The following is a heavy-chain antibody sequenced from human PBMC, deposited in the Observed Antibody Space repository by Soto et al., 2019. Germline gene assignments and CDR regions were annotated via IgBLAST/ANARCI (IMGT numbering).Heavy chain of an antibody. CDR3: ARWGAAEGSLHFDY. D-gene: IGHD6-13*01. Sequence: EVQLVESGGGLIQPGGSLRLSCAASGFTVSSNFMSWVRQAPGKGLEWVSVIYSAGSTYYADSVEGRFTISRDISKNTLYLQMRSLRAEDTAIYYCARWGAAEGSLHFDYWGQGTLVTVSS. V-gene: IGHV3-53*01. J-gene: IGHJ4*02. CDR1: GFTVSSNF. CDR2: IYSAGST.